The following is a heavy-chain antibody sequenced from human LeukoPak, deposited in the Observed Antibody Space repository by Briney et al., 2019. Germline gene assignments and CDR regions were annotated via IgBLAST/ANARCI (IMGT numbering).Heavy chain of an antibody. CDR3: AISEPYYYGSGLAFDY. D-gene: IGHD3-10*01. J-gene: IGHJ4*02. CDR2: ISGSGGST. V-gene: IGHV3-23*01. Sequence: GGCLRLSCAASGFTLSGYAMSWVRQAPRKGREWVSAISGSGGSTYYADAVKGRFTISRDNSKNTLYLQMNSLRGEDTAVYYCAISEPYYYGSGLAFDYWGQGTLVTVSS. CDR1: GFTLSGYA.